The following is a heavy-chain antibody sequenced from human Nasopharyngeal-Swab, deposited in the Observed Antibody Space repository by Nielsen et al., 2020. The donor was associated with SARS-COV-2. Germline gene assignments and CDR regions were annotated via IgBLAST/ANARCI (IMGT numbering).Heavy chain of an antibody. CDR3: ARAQSITMIIGAFDI. V-gene: IGHV4-31*03. J-gene: IGHJ3*02. CDR1: GGSISSGGYY. D-gene: IGHD3-22*01. Sequence: SETLSLTCIVSGGSISSGGYYWSWIRQHPGKGLEWIGYIYYSGSTYYNPSLKSRVTISVDTSKNQFSLKLSSVTAADTAVYYCARAQSITMIIGAFDIWGQGTMVTVSS. CDR2: IYYSGST.